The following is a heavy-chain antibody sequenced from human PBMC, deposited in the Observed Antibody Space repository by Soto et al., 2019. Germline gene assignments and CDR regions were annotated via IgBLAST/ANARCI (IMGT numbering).Heavy chain of an antibody. CDR3: ARESQWELLRSNYFDY. V-gene: IGHV1-18*01. Sequence: QVQLVQSGAEVKKPGASVKVSCKASGYTFTSYGISWGRQAPGQGVEWMGWISAYNGNTNYAQKLQGRVTMTTETSTNTAYMELRSLRSDDTAVYYCARESQWELLRSNYFDYWGQGTLVTVSS. J-gene: IGHJ4*02. CDR1: GYTFTSYG. CDR2: ISAYNGNT. D-gene: IGHD1-26*01.